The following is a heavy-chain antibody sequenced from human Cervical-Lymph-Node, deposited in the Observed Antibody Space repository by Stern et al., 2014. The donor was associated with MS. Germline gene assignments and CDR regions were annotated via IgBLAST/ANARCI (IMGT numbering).Heavy chain of an antibody. CDR3: ASGTRSSWYFDF. CDR1: GGTFSSDA. V-gene: IGHV1-69*01. Sequence: VQLEESGAEVKKPGSSMKVSCKASGGTFSSDAIGWVRQAPGPGLEWMGGIIPIFETANYAQKFQGRVTITADQSTKTAYLELSSLTSGDTAMYFCASGTRSSWYFDFWGQGTLVTVST. CDR2: IIPIFETA. J-gene: IGHJ4*02. D-gene: IGHD6-13*01.